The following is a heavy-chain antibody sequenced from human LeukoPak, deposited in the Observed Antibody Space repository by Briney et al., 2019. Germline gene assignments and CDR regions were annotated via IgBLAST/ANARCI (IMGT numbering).Heavy chain of an antibody. CDR3: AKDRVFELWFEEASPYYFDY. CDR1: GFTVSSNY. Sequence: PGGSLRLSCAASGFTVSSNYMSWVRQAPGKGLEWVSVIYSGGSTYYADSVKGRFTISRDISKNTLYLQMNGLRAEDTAVYYCAKDRVFELWFEEASPYYFDYWGQGTLVTVSS. CDR2: IYSGGST. D-gene: IGHD3-10*01. V-gene: IGHV3-66*02. J-gene: IGHJ4*02.